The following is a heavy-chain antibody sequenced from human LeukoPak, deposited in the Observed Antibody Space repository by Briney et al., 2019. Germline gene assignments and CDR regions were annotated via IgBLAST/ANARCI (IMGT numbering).Heavy chain of an antibody. J-gene: IGHJ1*01. V-gene: IGHV1-2*02. CDR2: INPNSGGT. CDR1: GYTFTGYY. D-gene: IGHD3-22*01. Sequence: ASVKVSCKASGYTFTGYYIHWVRQAPGQGLEWMGWINPNSGGTKYAQKFQGRVTMTRDTSISTAYMELSRLRSDDTAEYYCARALYYDSSGYYSSSYYYFQHWGQGTLVTVSS. CDR3: ARALYYDSSGYYSSSYYYFQH.